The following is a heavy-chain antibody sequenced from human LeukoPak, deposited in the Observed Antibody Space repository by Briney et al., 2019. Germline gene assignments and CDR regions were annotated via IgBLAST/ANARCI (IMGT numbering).Heavy chain of an antibody. D-gene: IGHD2-2*03. CDR3: ARGGFRRNWFDP. V-gene: IGHV4-34*01. CDR1: GGSFSGYY. Sequence: SETLSLTCADYGGSFSGYYWSWIRQPPGKGLEWIGEINHSGSTNYNPSLKSRVTTSVDTSKNQFSLKLSSVTAADTAVYYCARGGFRRNWFDPWGQGTLVTVSS. J-gene: IGHJ5*02. CDR2: INHSGST.